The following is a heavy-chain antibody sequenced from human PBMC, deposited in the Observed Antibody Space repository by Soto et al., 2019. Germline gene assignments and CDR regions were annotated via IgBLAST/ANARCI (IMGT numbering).Heavy chain of an antibody. V-gene: IGHV4-4*07. Sequence: SETLSLTCTVSGGSISSYYWSWIRQPAGKGLEWIGRIYTSGSTNYNPSLKSRVTMSVDTSKNQFSLKLSSVTAADTAVYYCARDNALRYFDWAFSDYYYYGMDVWGQGTTVTV. J-gene: IGHJ6*02. CDR1: GGSISSYY. D-gene: IGHD3-9*01. CDR2: IYTSGST. CDR3: ARDNALRYFDWAFSDYYYYGMDV.